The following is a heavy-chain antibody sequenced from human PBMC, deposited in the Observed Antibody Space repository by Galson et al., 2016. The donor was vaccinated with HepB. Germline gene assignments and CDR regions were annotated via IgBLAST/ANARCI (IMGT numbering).Heavy chain of an antibody. CDR2: IYPGDSDP. J-gene: IGHJ4*02. V-gene: IGHV5-51*01. CDR3: ASGHSGSSLPDLEC. Sequence: QSGAEVKKPGESLRISCEGSGYSFINHWIVWVRQMPGKGLEWMGIIYPGDSDPRYSPSFKGQVTISADKSIGTAYLQWSSLKASDTSMSYCASGHSGSSLPDLECWGQGTLVTVSS. D-gene: IGHD1-26*01. CDR1: GYSFINHW.